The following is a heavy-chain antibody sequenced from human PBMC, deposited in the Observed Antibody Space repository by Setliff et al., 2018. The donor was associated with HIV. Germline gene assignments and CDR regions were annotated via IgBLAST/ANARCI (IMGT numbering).Heavy chain of an antibody. Sequence: GESLKISCKGSGYSFSDYWIGWVRQMPGKGLEWMGVTYPGDSTTRYSPSLEGQVTISADRSINTAFLQWSSLEASDTAMYYCIRRRRAPGAADLESYWGQGTLVTVSS. D-gene: IGHD7-27*01. CDR2: TYPGDSTT. CDR1: GYSFSDYW. J-gene: IGHJ4*02. CDR3: IRRRRAPGAADLESY. V-gene: IGHV5-51*01.